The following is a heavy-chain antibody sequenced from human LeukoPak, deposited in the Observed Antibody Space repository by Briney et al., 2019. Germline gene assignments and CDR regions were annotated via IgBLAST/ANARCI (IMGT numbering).Heavy chain of an antibody. J-gene: IGHJ6*02. CDR2: IYYSGST. CDR1: GGSISSYY. V-gene: IGHV4-59*08. CDR3: ASLDYYYYGMDV. Sequence: SETLSLTRTVSGGSISSYYWSWLRQPPGKGLEWIGYIYYSGSTNYNPSLKSRVTISVDTSKNQFSLKLSSVTAADTAVYYCASLDYYYYGMDVWGQGTTVTVSS.